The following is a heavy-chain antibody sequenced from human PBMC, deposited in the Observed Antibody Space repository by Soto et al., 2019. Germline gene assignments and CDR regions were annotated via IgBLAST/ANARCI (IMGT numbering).Heavy chain of an antibody. CDR1: GYPFTHYG. Sequence: ASVKVSCKSSGYPFTHYGITWVRQAPGQGPEWMGWISPFNGNTNYGQTLQGRVTLTTDTSTSTVYMELRSLRSEDTAVYYCASASVDTAPYYYGMDVWGQGTMVTVSS. CDR2: ISPFNGNT. D-gene: IGHD5-18*01. J-gene: IGHJ6*02. CDR3: ASASVDTAPYYYGMDV. V-gene: IGHV1-18*01.